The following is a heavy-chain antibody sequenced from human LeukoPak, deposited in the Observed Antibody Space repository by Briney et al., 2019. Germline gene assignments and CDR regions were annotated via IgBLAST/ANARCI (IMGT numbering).Heavy chain of an antibody. CDR1: GGSFSGYY. CDR2: IYHSGST. D-gene: IGHD1-1*01. Sequence: SETLSLTCAVYGGSFSGYYWGWIRQPPGKGLEWIGSIYHSGSTYYNPSLKSRVTISVDTSKNQFSLKLSSVTAADTAVYYCARRRLGYKDAFDIWGQGTMVTVSS. V-gene: IGHV4-34*01. J-gene: IGHJ3*02. CDR3: ARRRLGYKDAFDI.